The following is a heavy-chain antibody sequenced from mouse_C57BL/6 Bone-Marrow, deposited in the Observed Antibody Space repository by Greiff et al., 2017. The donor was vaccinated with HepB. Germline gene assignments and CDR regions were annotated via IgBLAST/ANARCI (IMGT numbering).Heavy chain of an antibody. Sequence: DVHLVESGGGLVKPGGSLKLSCAASGFTFSSYTMSWVRQTPQKRLEWVATISGGGGNTYYPDSVKGRFTISRDNAKNTLYLQMSSLRSEDTALYYCARLITTVVAPYAMDYWGQGTSVTVSS. D-gene: IGHD1-1*01. V-gene: IGHV5-9*01. CDR2: ISGGGGNT. CDR1: GFTFSSYT. J-gene: IGHJ4*01. CDR3: ARLITTVVAPYAMDY.